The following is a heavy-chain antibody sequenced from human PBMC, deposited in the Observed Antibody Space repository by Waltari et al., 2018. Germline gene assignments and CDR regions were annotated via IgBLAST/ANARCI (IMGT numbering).Heavy chain of an antibody. V-gene: IGHV3-21*01. CDR2: ISSSSYI. CDR1: GFTFSSYS. J-gene: IGHJ6*02. CDR3: ARDLIGEGNYYYGMDV. D-gene: IGHD3-10*01. Sequence: EVQLVESGGGLVKPGGSLRLSCAASGFTFSSYSMNWVREAPGKGLEWVSSISSSSYIYYADSVKGRFTISRDNAKNSLYLQMNSLRAEDTAVYYCARDLIGEGNYYYGMDVWGQGTTVTVSS.